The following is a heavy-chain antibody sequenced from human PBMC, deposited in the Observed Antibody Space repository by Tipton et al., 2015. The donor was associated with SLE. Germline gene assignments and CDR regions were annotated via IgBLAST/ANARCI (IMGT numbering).Heavy chain of an antibody. D-gene: IGHD6-19*01. CDR2: IYSGGGT. V-gene: IGHV3-53*05. J-gene: IGHJ4*02. CDR1: GFTVSSNY. Sequence: SLRLSCAASGFTVSSNYMSWVRQAPGKGLEWVSVIYSGGGTYYADSVKGRYTISRDNSKNTLYLQMNSLRAEDTAVYYCARDRGSGWFDFDYWGQGTLVTVSS. CDR3: ARDRGSGWFDFDY.